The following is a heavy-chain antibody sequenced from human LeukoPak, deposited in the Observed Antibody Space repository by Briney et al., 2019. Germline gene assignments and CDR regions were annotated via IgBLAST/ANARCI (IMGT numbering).Heavy chain of an antibody. CDR1: GFTFSSYE. J-gene: IGHJ4*02. V-gene: IGHV3-48*03. D-gene: IGHD6-19*01. Sequence: GGSLRLSCAASGFTFSSYEMNWVRQAPGKGLEWVSYISSSGSTIYYADSVKGRFTISRDNAKNSLYLQMNSLRAEDTAVYYCARDPMPQWLAFDYWGQGTLVTVSS. CDR3: ARDPMPQWLAFDY. CDR2: ISSSGSTI.